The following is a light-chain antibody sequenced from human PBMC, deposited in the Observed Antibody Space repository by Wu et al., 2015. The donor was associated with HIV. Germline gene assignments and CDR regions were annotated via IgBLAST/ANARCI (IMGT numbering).Light chain of an antibody. CDR2: GAS. CDR1: QNIGTF. V-gene: IGKV1-39*01. J-gene: IGKJ2*01. CDR3: QVGVT. Sequence: DIQLTQSPSSLSPSVGDRVNITCRTRQNIGTFLNWYQQEPGKAPNLLIFGASTLQRGIPSRFSGSGSGTSFTLTINNLRPEDFATYFCQVGVTFDRGTKL.